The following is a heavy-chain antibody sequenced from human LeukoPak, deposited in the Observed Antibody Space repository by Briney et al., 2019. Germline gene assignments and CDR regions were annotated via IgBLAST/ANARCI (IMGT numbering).Heavy chain of an antibody. D-gene: IGHD3-22*01. CDR1: GFTFSSAA. CDR3: AKGPQLGSGYHPDY. Sequence: GGSLRLSCAASGFTFSSAAMTRVRQAPGKGLEWVSTITGSDDRTYYADSVKGRFTISRDFFKNTLHLQMNSLRVEDTAIYYCAKGPQLGSGYHPDYWGQGTLVTVSS. CDR2: ITGSDDRT. V-gene: IGHV3-23*01. J-gene: IGHJ4*02.